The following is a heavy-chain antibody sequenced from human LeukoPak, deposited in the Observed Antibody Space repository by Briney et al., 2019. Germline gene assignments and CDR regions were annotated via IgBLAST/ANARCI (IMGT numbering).Heavy chain of an antibody. J-gene: IGHJ3*02. CDR2: IIPILGTA. CDR3: AKDRIPRTFGVNGAFDI. V-gene: IGHV1-69*01. Sequence: SVKVSCKASGGTFSSYAISWVRQAPGQGLEWMGGIIPILGTANYAQKFQGRVTITADESTSTAYMELSSLRSEDTAVYYCAKDRIPRTFGVNGAFDIWGQGTMVTVSS. D-gene: IGHD3-16*01. CDR1: GGTFSSYA.